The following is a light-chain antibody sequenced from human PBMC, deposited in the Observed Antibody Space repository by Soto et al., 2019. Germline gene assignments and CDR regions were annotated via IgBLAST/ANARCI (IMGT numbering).Light chain of an antibody. J-gene: IGKJ1*01. V-gene: IGKV2-28*01. CDR2: LGS. CDR3: MQALQTLWT. Sequence: DIVMTQSPLSLPVTPGEPASISCRSSQSLLHSNGYNYLDWYLQKPGQSPQLLICLGSNRASGVPDRFSGSGSGTDFTLKISRVEAEDVGFYYCMQALQTLWTFGQGTKVEIK. CDR1: QSLLHSNGYNY.